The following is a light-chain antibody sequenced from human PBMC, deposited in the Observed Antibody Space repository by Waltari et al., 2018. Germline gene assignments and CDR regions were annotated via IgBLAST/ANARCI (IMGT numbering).Light chain of an antibody. J-gene: IGKJ2*01. CDR3: QQSYSTPYP. CDR1: QSSSNY. CDR2: AVS. V-gene: IGKV1-39*01. Sequence: DVHMTQSPSSLSASVGDRVTITCRASQSSSNYLNWYQQQPDTAPNLLMYAVSTLQSGVPSRFSGSGAGTDVTLTISNLQPGDFATYCCQQSYSTPYPFGQGTKLDIK.